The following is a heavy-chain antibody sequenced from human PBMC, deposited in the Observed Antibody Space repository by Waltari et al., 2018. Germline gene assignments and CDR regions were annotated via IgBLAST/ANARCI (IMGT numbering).Heavy chain of an antibody. CDR3: ARGGLNNYYNSFDN. V-gene: IGHV3-48*03. J-gene: IGHJ4*02. CDR1: GFTFFVHE. Sequence: EAQLVESGGGLVQSGGSLRLSCVASGFTFFVHEMNWVRPAPGRGLEWLSSIGSSDTTTSYADSVKGRFTISRDNAKNSVFLQMDSLRAADTAVYFCARGGLNNYYNSFDNWGEGTLVTVSS. D-gene: IGHD3-10*01. CDR2: IGSSDTTT.